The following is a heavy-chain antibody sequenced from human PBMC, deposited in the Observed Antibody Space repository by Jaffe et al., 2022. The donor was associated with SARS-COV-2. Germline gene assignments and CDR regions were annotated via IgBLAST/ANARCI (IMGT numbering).Heavy chain of an antibody. CDR1: GFTFSSFA. D-gene: IGHD3-16*01. J-gene: IGHJ4*02. CDR3: AKIRLPNVDYVWDS. CDR2: ISSSGDNT. V-gene: IGHV3-23*04. Sequence: EVQLVESGGALVQPGGSLRLSCVASGFTFSSFAMNWVRQAPGKGLEWVSGISSSGDNTYYGDSVKGRFAISRDNSKNILYLQMNSLRAEDTAVYYCAKIRLPNVDYVWDSWGQGTLVTVSS.